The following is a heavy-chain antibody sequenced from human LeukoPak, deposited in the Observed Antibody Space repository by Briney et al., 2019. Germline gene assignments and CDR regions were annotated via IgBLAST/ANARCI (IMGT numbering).Heavy chain of an antibody. V-gene: IGHV4-59*01. Sequence: SETLSLTCTVSGGSISSYYWSWIRQPPGKGLEWIGYIYYSGGTNYNPSLKSRVTISVDTSKNQFSLKLSSVTAADTAVYYCARGYYDSSGYYAADYWGQGTLVTVSS. CDR3: ARGYYDSSGYYAADY. D-gene: IGHD3-22*01. CDR1: GGSISSYY. J-gene: IGHJ4*02. CDR2: IYYSGGT.